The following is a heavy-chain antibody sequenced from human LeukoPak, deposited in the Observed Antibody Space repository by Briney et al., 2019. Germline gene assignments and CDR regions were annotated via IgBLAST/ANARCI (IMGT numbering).Heavy chain of an antibody. CDR1: GFTFSNYG. D-gene: IGHD3-10*01. CDR3: AKDATMVRGVNEPFDP. Sequence: PGGSLRLSCAASGFTFSNYGMHWVRQAPGKGLEWVAVISYDGSNKYYADSVKGRFTISRDNSKNTLYLQMNSLRAEDTAVYYCAKDATMVRGVNEPFDPWGQGTLVTVSS. V-gene: IGHV3-30*18. CDR2: ISYDGSNK. J-gene: IGHJ5*02.